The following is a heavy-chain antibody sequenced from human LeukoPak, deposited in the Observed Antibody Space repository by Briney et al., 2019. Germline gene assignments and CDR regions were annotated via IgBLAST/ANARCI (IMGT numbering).Heavy chain of an antibody. CDR2: ISSSSSYI. CDR3: ARGAYDILTGYYFSSVHYYYYGMDV. Sequence: GRSLRLSCAASGFTFSSYSMNWVRQAPGKGLEWVSSISSSSSYIYYADSVKGRFTISRDNAKNSLYLQMNSLRAEDTAVYYCARGAYDILTGYYFSSVHYYYYGMDVWGQGTTVTVSS. D-gene: IGHD3-9*01. V-gene: IGHV3-21*01. J-gene: IGHJ6*02. CDR1: GFTFSSYS.